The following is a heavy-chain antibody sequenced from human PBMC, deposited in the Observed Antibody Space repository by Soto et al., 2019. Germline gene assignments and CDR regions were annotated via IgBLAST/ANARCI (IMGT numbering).Heavy chain of an antibody. CDR3: AKDLFSMVRGASYYSYGMDV. V-gene: IGHV3-49*03. Sequence: PGGSLRLSCTASGFTFGDFAMSWFRQAPGKGLEWVGFIRSKPYDGTTEYAASAKGRFTISRDDSKSIAYLQMNSLKTDDTAVYYCAKDLFSMVRGASYYSYGMDVWGQGTTATVSS. CDR1: GFTFGDFA. J-gene: IGHJ6*02. D-gene: IGHD3-10*01. CDR2: IRSKPYDGTT.